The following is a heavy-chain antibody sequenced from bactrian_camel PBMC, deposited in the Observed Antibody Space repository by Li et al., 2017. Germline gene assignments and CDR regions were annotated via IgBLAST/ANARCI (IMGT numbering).Heavy chain of an antibody. V-gene: IGHV3-1*01. CDR1: GFTFSDQD. D-gene: IGHD1*01. J-gene: IGHJ4*01. CDR3: AKEGEYYNELED. Sequence: VQLVESGGGSVQPGGSLRLSCAASGFTFSDQDMSWVRHIAGSGLEWVSTITATDGRTRYLDSVKGRFTISRDNAKNTLYLQLNSLKTEDMGRYYCAKEGEYYNELEDWGQGTQVTVS. CDR2: ITATDGRT.